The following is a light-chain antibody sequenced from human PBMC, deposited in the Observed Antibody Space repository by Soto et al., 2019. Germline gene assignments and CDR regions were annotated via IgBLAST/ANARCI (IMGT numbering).Light chain of an antibody. Sequence: DIQMTQSPSTLSASVGDRVTITCRASQSISSWLAWYQQKPGKAPKLLIYKASTLESGVPSRFSGSGSGTELTLTISSLQPDDFATYYCQQYNSYPYTFGQGTKVEIK. V-gene: IGKV1-5*03. J-gene: IGKJ2*01. CDR3: QQYNSYPYT. CDR2: KAS. CDR1: QSISSW.